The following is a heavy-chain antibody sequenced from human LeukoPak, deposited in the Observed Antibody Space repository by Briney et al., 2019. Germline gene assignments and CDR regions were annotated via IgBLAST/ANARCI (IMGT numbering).Heavy chain of an antibody. CDR1: GGTFSSYA. CDR2: IIPIFGTA. V-gene: IGHV1-69*13. D-gene: IGHD6-19*01. Sequence: SVTVSCKASGGTFSSYAISWVRQAPGQGLEWMGGIIPIFGTANYAQKFQGRVTITADESTSTAYMELSSLRSEDTAVYYCARDSLPRGHSSGWYELLDAFDIWGQGTMVTVSS. CDR3: ARDSLPRGHSSGWYELLDAFDI. J-gene: IGHJ3*02.